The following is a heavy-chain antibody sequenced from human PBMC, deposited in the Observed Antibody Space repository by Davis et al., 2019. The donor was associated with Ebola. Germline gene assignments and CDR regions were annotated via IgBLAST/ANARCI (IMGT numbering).Heavy chain of an antibody. D-gene: IGHD2-2*01. J-gene: IGHJ4*02. CDR2: INHSGST. Sequence: SETLSLTCAVYGGSFSGYYWSWIRQPPGKGLEWIGEINHSGSTNYNPSLKSRVTISVDTSKNQFSLKLSSVTAADTAVYYCARGVGVTAADYWGQGTLVTVSS. V-gene: IGHV4-34*01. CDR1: GGSFSGYY. CDR3: ARGVGVTAADY.